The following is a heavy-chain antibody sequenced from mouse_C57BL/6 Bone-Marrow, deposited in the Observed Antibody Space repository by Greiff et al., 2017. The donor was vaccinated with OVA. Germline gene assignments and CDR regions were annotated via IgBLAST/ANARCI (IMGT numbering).Heavy chain of an antibody. CDR2: IYPGGGYT. CDR1: GYTFTNYW. Sequence: VQLKQSGAELVRPGTSVKMSCKASGYTFTNYWIGWAKQRPGHGLEWIGDIYPGGGYTNYNEKFKGKATLTADKSSSTAYMQFSSLTSEDSVIYYCARGNWDDYFDYWGQGTTLTVSS. D-gene: IGHD4-1*01. J-gene: IGHJ2*01. CDR3: ARGNWDDYFDY. V-gene: IGHV1-63*01.